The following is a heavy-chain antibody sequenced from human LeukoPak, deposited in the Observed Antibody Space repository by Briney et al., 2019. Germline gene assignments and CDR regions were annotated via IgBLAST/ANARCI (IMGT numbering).Heavy chain of an antibody. V-gene: IGHV3-7*01. CDR3: VRDGRWPLVGDY. CDR2: IKEDGSER. J-gene: IGHJ4*02. D-gene: IGHD4-23*01. Sequence: GGSLRLSCELSGFTLSSYWMSWVRQAPGKGLEWVACIKEDGSERYYVNSVKGRFTISRENVKNSIYLQMNSLRGEDTAVYYYVRDGRWPLVGDYWGQGTLVAVSS. CDR1: GFTLSSYW.